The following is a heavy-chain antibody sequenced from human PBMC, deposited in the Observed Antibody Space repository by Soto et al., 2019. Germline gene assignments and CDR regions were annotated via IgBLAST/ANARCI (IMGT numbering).Heavy chain of an antibody. Sequence: QVQLVQSGAEVQKPWSSVKVSCKASGGTFSSYAISWVRQAPGQGLEWMGGIIPIFGTANYAQKFQGRVTITADESTSTAYMELSSLRSEDTAVYYCADHRVTVSGSPLGPYYYGMDVWGQGTTVTVSS. J-gene: IGHJ6*02. CDR3: ADHRVTVSGSPLGPYYYGMDV. CDR2: IIPIFGTA. D-gene: IGHD4-4*01. V-gene: IGHV1-69*01. CDR1: GGTFSSYA.